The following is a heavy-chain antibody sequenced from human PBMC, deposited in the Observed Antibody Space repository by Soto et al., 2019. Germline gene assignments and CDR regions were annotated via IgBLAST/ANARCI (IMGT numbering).Heavy chain of an antibody. Sequence: SETLSLTCTVSGDSMRSYYWSWIRQPPGKGLEWIGSIYYSGSTNYSPSLKSRVTISVDTSKNQFSLKLSSVTAEDTAVYYCATLTKYDILTGFYPCWGQGTLVTVSS. CDR1: GDSMRSYY. CDR3: ATLTKYDILTGFYPC. V-gene: IGHV4-59*12. CDR2: IYYSGST. J-gene: IGHJ4*02. D-gene: IGHD3-9*01.